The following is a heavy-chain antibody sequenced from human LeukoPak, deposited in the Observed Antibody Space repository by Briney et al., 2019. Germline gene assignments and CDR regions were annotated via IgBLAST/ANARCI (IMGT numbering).Heavy chain of an antibody. CDR1: GYTFTSYY. D-gene: IGHD5-24*01. CDR3: ARDGGDGYKANWFDP. CDR2: INPSRGST. Sequence: ASVKVSCKASGYTFTSYYMHWVRQAPGQGLEWMGIINPSRGSTSQAQTFQGRVTMTRDMSTSTVSMELSSLRSEDTAVYYCARDGGDGYKANWFDPWGQGTLVTVSS. J-gene: IGHJ5*02. V-gene: IGHV1-46*01.